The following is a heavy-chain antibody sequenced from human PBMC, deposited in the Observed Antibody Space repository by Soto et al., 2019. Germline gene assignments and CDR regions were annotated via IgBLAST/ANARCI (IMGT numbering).Heavy chain of an antibody. CDR3: ARSSWNYWYFDL. D-gene: IGHD2-15*01. CDR2: ISSSGSNM. Sequence: PGGSLRLSCAASGFTFSDYYMNWIRQAPGKGLEWVSYISSSGSNMYFADSLKGRFTISRDNAKNSLYLQVNSLRAEDTAVYYCARSSWNYWYFDLWGRGTLVTVSS. CDR1: GFTFSDYY. V-gene: IGHV3-11*01. J-gene: IGHJ2*01.